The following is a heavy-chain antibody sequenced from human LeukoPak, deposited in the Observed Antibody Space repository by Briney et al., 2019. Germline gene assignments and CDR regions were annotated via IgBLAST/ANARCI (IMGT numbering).Heavy chain of an antibody. J-gene: IGHJ3*02. CDR1: GYSISSGYY. Sequence: SETLSLTCTVSGYSISSGYYWGWIRQPPGKGLEWIGSIYYSGSTYYNPSLKSRVTISVDTSKNQFSLKLSSVTAADTAVYYCARVTVGALGNDAFDIWGQGTMVTVSS. CDR2: IYYSGST. CDR3: ARVTVGALGNDAFDI. D-gene: IGHD1-26*01. V-gene: IGHV4-38-2*02.